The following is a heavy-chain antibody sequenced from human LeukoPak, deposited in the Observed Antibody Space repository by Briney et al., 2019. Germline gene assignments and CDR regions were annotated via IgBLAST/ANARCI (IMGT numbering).Heavy chain of an antibody. D-gene: IGHD3-22*01. CDR3: ARRWYDSSGYSRHFDY. Sequence: GESLKISCKGSGYSFTTYWIVWVRQMPGKGLEWMGNIYPGDSDTRYSPSFQGQVTISADKSITTAYLQWSSLRASDTAIYYCARRWYDSSGYSRHFDYWGQGTLVTVPS. CDR1: GYSFTTYW. CDR2: IYPGDSDT. J-gene: IGHJ4*02. V-gene: IGHV5-51*01.